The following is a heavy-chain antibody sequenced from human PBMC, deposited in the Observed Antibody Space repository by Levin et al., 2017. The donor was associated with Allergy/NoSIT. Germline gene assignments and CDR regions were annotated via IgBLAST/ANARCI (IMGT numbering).Heavy chain of an antibody. Sequence: SLKISCAASGFTFDDYAMHWVRQAPGKGLEWVSGISWNSGSIGYADSVKGRFTISRDNAKNSLYLQMKSLRTEDTALYYCARDNIGLPDAFDIWGQGTMVIVSS. CDR1: GFTFDDYA. D-gene: IGHD3-10*01. CDR3: ARDNIGLPDAFDI. V-gene: IGHV3-9*01. J-gene: IGHJ3*02. CDR2: ISWNSGSI.